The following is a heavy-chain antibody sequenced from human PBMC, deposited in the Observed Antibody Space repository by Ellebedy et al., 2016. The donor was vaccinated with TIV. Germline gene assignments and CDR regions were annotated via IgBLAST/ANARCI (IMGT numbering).Heavy chain of an antibody. D-gene: IGHD3-10*01. V-gene: IGHV6-1*01. CDR3: ASSGSYKYYFDY. Sequence: SQTLSLTCAISGDSVSTTNVAWNWIRQSPSRGLEWLGRTYYRSKWYNDYAVSVESRISITPDTSKNQFSLQLNSVTPEDTAVYYCASSGSYKYYFDYWGQGTLVTVSS. CDR1: GDSVSTTNVA. CDR2: TYYRSKWYN. J-gene: IGHJ4*02.